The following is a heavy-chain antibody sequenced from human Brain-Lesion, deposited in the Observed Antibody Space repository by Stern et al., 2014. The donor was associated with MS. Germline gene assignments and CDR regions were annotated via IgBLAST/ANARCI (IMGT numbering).Heavy chain of an antibody. CDR2: IFNSGST. CDR3: ARGRVVPGFQYYATDV. CDR1: GGSISSGGYY. Sequence: VQLVESGPGLVKPSQTLSLSCTVSGGSISSGGYYWSWIRQPAGKGLEWIGRIFNSGSTSYNPPLKSRVTISIDTSKNRFSLRLTSMTAADTAVYYCARGRVVPGFQYYATDVWGQGTTVIVSS. V-gene: IGHV4-61*02. J-gene: IGHJ6*02. D-gene: IGHD2-2*01.